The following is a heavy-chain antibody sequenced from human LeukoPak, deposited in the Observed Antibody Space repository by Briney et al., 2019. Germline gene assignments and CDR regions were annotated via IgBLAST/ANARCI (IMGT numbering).Heavy chain of an antibody. CDR2: INHSGST. CDR3: ARGAPAVATIDY. V-gene: IGHV4-34*01. J-gene: IGHJ4*02. D-gene: IGHD5-12*01. CDR1: GGSFSGYY. Sequence: SETLSLTCAVYGGSFSGYYWSWIRQAPGKGLEWIGEINHSGSTNYNPSLKSRVTISVDTSKNQFSLKPSSVTAADTAVYYCARGAPAVATIDYWGQGTLVTVSS.